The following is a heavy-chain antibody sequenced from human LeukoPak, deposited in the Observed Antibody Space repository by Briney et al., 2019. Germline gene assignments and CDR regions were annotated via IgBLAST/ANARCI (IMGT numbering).Heavy chain of an antibody. CDR3: ALSSSWSGRFDP. D-gene: IGHD6-13*01. CDR2: IYHSGST. CDR1: GGSISSGGYS. J-gene: IGHJ5*02. V-gene: IGHV4-30-2*01. Sequence: PSETLSLTCAVSGGSISSGGYSWSWSRQPPGKGLEWIGYIYHSGSTYYNPSLKSRVTISVDTSKNQFSLKLSSVTAADTAVYYCALSSSWSGRFDPWGQGTLVTVSS.